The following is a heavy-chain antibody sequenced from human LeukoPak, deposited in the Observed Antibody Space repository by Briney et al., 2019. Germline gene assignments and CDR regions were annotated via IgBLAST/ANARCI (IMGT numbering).Heavy chain of an antibody. CDR2: INDSGST. J-gene: IGHJ4*02. D-gene: IGHD1-26*01. CDR1: GGSFSGYY. Sequence: SETLSLTCAVYGGSFSGYYWSWIRQPPGKGLEWIGEINDSGSTNYNPSLKSRVTISVDTSKNQFSLKLSSVTAADTAVYYCARWELQTDGGFDYWGQGTLVTVSS. V-gene: IGHV4-34*01. CDR3: ARWELQTDGGFDY.